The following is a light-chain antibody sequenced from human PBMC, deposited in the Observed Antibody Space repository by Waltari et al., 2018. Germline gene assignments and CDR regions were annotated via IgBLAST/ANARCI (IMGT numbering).Light chain of an antibody. J-gene: IGKJ1*01. Sequence: DIQMTQSTSTLSASVGDRVTLTCRASQSISSWLAWYQQKPGKAPKLLIYQASSLESGVPSRFSGSGSGTEFTLTISSLQPDDFATYYCQQYHTYWRFGQGTKVEIK. CDR1: QSISSW. V-gene: IGKV1-5*03. CDR3: QQYHTYWR. CDR2: QAS.